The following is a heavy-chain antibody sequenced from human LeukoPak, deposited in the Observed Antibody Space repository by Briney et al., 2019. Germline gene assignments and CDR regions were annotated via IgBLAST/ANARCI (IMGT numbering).Heavy chain of an antibody. CDR1: GGTFSSYA. CDR3: ARAKYGSGSYYLGYYYYYMDV. J-gene: IGHJ6*03. CDR2: IIPIFGTA. D-gene: IGHD3-10*01. Sequence: SVKVSCKASGGTFSSYAISWVRQAPGQGLEWMGGIIPIFGTANYAQKFQGRVTITTDESTSTAYMELSSLRSEDTAVYYCARAKYGSGSYYLGYYYYYMDVWGKGTTVTVSS. V-gene: IGHV1-69*05.